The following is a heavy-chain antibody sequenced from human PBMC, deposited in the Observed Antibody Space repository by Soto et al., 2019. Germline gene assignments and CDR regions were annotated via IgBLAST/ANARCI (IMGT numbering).Heavy chain of an antibody. J-gene: IGHJ4*02. CDR1: GFTFTSSA. CDR3: AAAGGYGDYVVDY. V-gene: IGHV1-58*01. CDR2: IVVGSGNT. D-gene: IGHD4-17*01. Sequence: SVKVSCKASGFTFTSSAVQWVRQARGQRLEWIGWIVVGSGNTNYAQKFQERVTITRDMSTSTAYMELSSLRSEDTAVYYCAAAGGYGDYVVDYWGQGTLVTVSS.